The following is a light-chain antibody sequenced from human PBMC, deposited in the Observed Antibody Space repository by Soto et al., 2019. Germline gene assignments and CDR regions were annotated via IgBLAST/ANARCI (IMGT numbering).Light chain of an antibody. CDR3: QQYTSYS. CDR1: QSISNW. Sequence: IQLTKSPSTLPASVGDRVTLTCRASQSISNWLAWYQQKPGTAPKLLIYHASILETAVPSRFSGNGSGTEFTLTISSLQPGDFATYYCQQYTSYSFGQGSRVAIK. J-gene: IGKJ1*01. CDR2: HAS. V-gene: IGKV1-5*01.